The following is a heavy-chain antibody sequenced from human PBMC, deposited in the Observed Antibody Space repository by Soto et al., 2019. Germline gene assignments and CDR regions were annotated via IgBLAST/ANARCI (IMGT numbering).Heavy chain of an antibody. J-gene: IGHJ4*02. CDR2: INHSGST. CDR1: GGSFSGYY. CDR3: ARNPLDYYDSSGDPEDY. Sequence: SETLSLTCAVYGGSFSGYYWSWIRQPPGKGLEWIGEINHSGSTNYNPSLKSRVTISVDTSKNQFSLKLSSVTAADTAVYYCARNPLDYYDSSGDPEDYWGQGTLVTVSS. D-gene: IGHD3-22*01. V-gene: IGHV4-34*01.